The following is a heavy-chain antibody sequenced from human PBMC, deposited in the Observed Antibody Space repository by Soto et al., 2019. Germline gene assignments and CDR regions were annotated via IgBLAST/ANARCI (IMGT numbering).Heavy chain of an antibody. Sequence: SETLSLTCTVSGGSISSGGYYWSWIRQHPGKGLEWIGYIYYSGSTYYNPSLKSRVTISVDTSKNQFSLKLSSVTAADTAVYYCARVPSRWGSGSYSTANWFDPWGQGTLVTVSS. V-gene: IGHV4-31*03. D-gene: IGHD3-10*01. CDR2: IYYSGST. CDR3: ARVPSRWGSGSYSTANWFDP. J-gene: IGHJ5*02. CDR1: GGSISSGGYY.